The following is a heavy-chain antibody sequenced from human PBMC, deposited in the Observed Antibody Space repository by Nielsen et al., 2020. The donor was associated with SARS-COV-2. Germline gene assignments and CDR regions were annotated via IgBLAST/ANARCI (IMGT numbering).Heavy chain of an antibody. CDR2: ISGSGGST. Sequence: GESLKISCAASGFTFSSYWMSWVRQAPGKGLEWVSAISGSGGSTYYADSVKGRFTISRDNSKNTLYLQMNSLRAEDTAVYYCAKALYYGMDVWGQGTTVTVSS. CDR1: GFTFSSYW. J-gene: IGHJ6*02. CDR3: AKALYYGMDV. V-gene: IGHV3-23*01.